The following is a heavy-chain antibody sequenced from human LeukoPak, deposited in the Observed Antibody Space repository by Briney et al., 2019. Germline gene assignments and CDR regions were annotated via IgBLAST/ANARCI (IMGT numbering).Heavy chain of an antibody. CDR3: VSVLYSSGWLDAFDI. V-gene: IGHV3-20*01. CDR1: GFTFDDYG. Sequence: SGGSLRLSCAASGFTFDDYGMSWVRQAPGKGLEWVSGINWNGGSTGYADSVKGRFTISRDNAKNSLYLQMNSLRAEDTALYHCVSVLYSSGWLDAFDIWGQGTMVTVSS. CDR2: INWNGGST. D-gene: IGHD6-19*01. J-gene: IGHJ3*02.